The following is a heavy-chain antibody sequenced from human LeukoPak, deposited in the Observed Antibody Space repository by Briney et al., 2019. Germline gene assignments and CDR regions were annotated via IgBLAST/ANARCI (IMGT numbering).Heavy chain of an antibody. D-gene: IGHD1-26*01. V-gene: IGHV4-38-2*02. CDR3: ARAPLSGTYYTDAFDI. CDR2: IYHSGST. Sequence: PSETLSLTCTVSGYSISSGYYWGWIRQPPGKGREWIGSIYHSGSTYYNPSLKSRVTISVDTSKNQFSLKLSSVTAADTAVYYCARAPLSGTYYTDAFDIWGQGTMVTVSS. J-gene: IGHJ3*02. CDR1: GYSISSGYY.